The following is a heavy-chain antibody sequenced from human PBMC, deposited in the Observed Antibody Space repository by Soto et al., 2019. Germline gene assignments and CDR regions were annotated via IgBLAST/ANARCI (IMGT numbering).Heavy chain of an antibody. CDR1: GFTFSNYG. CDR3: ARPYSSNSNWFDP. D-gene: IGHD6-19*01. CDR2: LRDDADDT. Sequence: GGSLRLSCAASGFTFSNYGMHWVRQAPGKGLEWVAVLRDDADDTYYADSVKGRFTIPRDNSKNTLYLQMRSLRAEDTAVYYCARPYSSNSNWFDPWGQGTLVTVSS. J-gene: IGHJ5*02. V-gene: IGHV3-33*01.